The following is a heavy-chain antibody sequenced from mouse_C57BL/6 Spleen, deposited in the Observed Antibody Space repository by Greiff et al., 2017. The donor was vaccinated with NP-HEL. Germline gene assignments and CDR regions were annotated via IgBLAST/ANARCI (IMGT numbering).Heavy chain of an antibody. D-gene: IGHD5-1*01. CDR3: ARPGVPYAMDY. V-gene: IGHV5-12*01. CDR1: GFTFSDYY. Sequence: EVHLVESGGGLVQPGGSLKLSCAASGFTFSDYYMYWVRQTPEKRLEWVAYISNGGGSTYYPDTVKGRFTISRDNAKNTLYLQMSRLKSEDTAMYYCARPGVPYAMDYWGQGTSVTVSS. J-gene: IGHJ4*01. CDR2: ISNGGGST.